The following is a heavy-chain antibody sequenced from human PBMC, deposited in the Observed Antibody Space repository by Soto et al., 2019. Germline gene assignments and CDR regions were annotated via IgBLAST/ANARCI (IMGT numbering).Heavy chain of an antibody. CDR2: ISPYNDNT. CDR1: GYTFISYG. V-gene: IGHV1-18*04. Sequence: SVKGSCQASGYTFISYGVNWVRQAPGQGLEWMGWISPYNDNTNYARKVQGRVTLTTDTSASTAYMELRSLTSDDTAVYYCARDKRPTFYYNGMDLWGQGTTVPVSS. J-gene: IGHJ6*02. CDR3: ARDKRPTFYYNGMDL.